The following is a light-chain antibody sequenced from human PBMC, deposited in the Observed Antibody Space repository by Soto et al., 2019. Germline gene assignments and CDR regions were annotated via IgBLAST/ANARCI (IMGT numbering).Light chain of an antibody. J-gene: IGLJ1*01. CDR1: SSDVGGYNY. CDR2: EVN. Sequence: QSALTQPPSASGSPGQSVTISCTGTSSDVGGYNYVSWFQHHPGKAPKLLIHEVNKRPSGVPDRFSGSKSGNTASLTVSGLQAEDEADYYCSSYGGNTLLVFGTGTKVTV. V-gene: IGLV2-8*01. CDR3: SSYGGNTLLV.